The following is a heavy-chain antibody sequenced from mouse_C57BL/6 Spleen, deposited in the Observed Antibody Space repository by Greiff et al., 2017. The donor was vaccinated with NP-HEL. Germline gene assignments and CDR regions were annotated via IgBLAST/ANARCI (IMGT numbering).Heavy chain of an antibody. CDR2: IHPNSGST. CDR1: GYTFTSYW. Sequence: VQLQQPGAELVKPGASVKLSCKASGYTFTSYWMHWVKQRPGQGLEWIGMIHPNSGSTNYNEKFKSKATLTVDKSSSTAYMQLSSLTYEDSAVCYCAHLTWDRENYAMDYWGQGTSVTVSS. J-gene: IGHJ4*01. V-gene: IGHV1-64*01. D-gene: IGHD3-3*01. CDR3: AHLTWDRENYAMDY.